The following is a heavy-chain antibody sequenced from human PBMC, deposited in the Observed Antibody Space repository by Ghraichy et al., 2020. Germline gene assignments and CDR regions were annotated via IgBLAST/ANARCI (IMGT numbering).Heavy chain of an antibody. CDR1: GFTFSSYG. V-gene: IGHV3-30*02. D-gene: IGHD3-10*01. J-gene: IGHJ6*03. CDR3: AKDSLLLWKGGYYMDV. Sequence: GESLNISCAASGFTFSSYGMHWVRQAPGKGLEWVAFIRYDGSNKYYADSVKGRFTISRDNSKNTLYLQMNSLRAEDTAVYYCAKDSLLLWKGGYYMDVWGQGTTVTVSS. CDR2: IRYDGSNK.